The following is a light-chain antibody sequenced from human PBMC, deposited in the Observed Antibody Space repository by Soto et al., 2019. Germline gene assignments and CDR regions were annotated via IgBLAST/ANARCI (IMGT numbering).Light chain of an antibody. CDR2: AAS. CDR3: QQGYSTRCT. V-gene: IGKV1-39*01. Sequence: DIQMTQSPSSLSASVGDRVTITCRASQSISSYLNWYQQKPGKAPKLLIYAASSLQSVVPSRFSGSGSGTDFTLTISSLPLEDFATYYCQQGYSTRCTFGQGTKVYIK. J-gene: IGKJ2*02. CDR1: QSISSY.